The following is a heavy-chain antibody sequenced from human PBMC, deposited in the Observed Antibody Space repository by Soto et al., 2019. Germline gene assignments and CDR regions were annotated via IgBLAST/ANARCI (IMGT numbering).Heavy chain of an antibody. CDR2: SYYRGYYSGST. V-gene: IGHV4-61*01. CDR3: SRDYKRENCGSVKCNSLDV. D-gene: IGHD2-21*01. J-gene: IGHJ6*02. CDR1: GDSVTSDSYF. Sequence: SETLSLTCTVSGDSVTSDSYFWSWIRQPPGKGLEGIGNSYYRGYYSGSTHHNPPLKSRVTVSVDTSKNQFALKLRSVTTADTAVYYCSRDYKRENCGSVKCNSLDVWGQGTTVTVSS.